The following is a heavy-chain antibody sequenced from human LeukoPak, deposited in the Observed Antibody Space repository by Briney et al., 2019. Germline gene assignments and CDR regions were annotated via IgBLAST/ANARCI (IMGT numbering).Heavy chain of an antibody. V-gene: IGHV2-5*02. CDR1: GFSLSTSGVG. J-gene: IGHJ3*02. Sequence: SGSTLVNPTQTLTLTCSFSGFSLSTSGVGVGWVRQPPGKALEWLALIYWDDDKRYSPSLKSRLSITKDTSKNQVVLTMTNMDPVDTATYYCAHMSPLDAFDIWGQGTMVTVSS. CDR3: AHMSPLDAFDI. CDR2: IYWDDDK.